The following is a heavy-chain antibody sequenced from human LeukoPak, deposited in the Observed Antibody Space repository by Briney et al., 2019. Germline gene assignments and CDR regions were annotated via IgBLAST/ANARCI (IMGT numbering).Heavy chain of an antibody. CDR3: ARRRGNSGRLYYFDY. J-gene: IGHJ4*02. Sequence: GGSLRLSCAASGFTFSSYAMSWVRQAPGKGLEWVSTISGSGGSTYYADSVKGRFTISRDNAKNSLYLQMNSLRAEDTAVYYCARRRGNSGRLYYFDYWGQGTLVTVSS. CDR1: GFTFSSYA. D-gene: IGHD1-26*01. V-gene: IGHV3-23*01. CDR2: ISGSGGST.